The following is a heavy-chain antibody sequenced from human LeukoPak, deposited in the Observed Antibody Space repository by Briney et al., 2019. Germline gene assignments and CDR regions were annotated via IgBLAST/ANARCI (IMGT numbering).Heavy chain of an antibody. V-gene: IGHV1-18*01. J-gene: IGHJ4*02. CDR3: ARAHSSGWQLGHLVPAH. CDR2: ISAYNGNT. D-gene: IGHD6-19*01. CDR1: GYTFTSYG. Sequence: GASVKVSCKASGYTFTSYGISWVRQAPGQGLEWMGWISAYNGNTNYAQKLQGRVTMTTDTSTSTAYMELRSLRSDDTAVYYCARAHSSGWQLGHLVPAHWGQGTLVTVSS.